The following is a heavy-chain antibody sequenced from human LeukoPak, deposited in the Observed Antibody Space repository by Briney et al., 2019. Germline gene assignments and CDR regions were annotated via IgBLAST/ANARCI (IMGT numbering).Heavy chain of an antibody. J-gene: IGHJ3*02. CDR2: IKEDGSET. V-gene: IGHV3-7*01. Sequence: GGSLRLSCAASGFTFSSYWMSWVRQAPGKGLEWVANIKEDGSETYYLDSVKGRFTISRDNAKNSVYLQMNSLRAEDTAVYYCTRIDIAVASAFILDAFGIWGQGTMVTVSS. CDR3: TRIDIAVASAFILDAFGI. CDR1: GFTFSSYW. D-gene: IGHD2-2*01.